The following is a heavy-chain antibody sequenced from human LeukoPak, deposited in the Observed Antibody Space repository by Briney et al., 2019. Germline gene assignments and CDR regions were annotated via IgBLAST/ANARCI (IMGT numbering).Heavy chain of an antibody. J-gene: IGHJ4*02. CDR3: GTHFTTLTPWYFDS. V-gene: IGHV4-59*08. CDR2: IYYSGST. Sequence: SETLSLTCTVSGGSISGYYWSWIRQPPGKGLEWIGYIYYSGSTNYNPSLESRVTISVDTSNNQFSLKLSSVTAADTAVYYCGTHFTTLTPWYFDSWGRGALVTVSS. CDR1: GGSISGYY. D-gene: IGHD4-17*01.